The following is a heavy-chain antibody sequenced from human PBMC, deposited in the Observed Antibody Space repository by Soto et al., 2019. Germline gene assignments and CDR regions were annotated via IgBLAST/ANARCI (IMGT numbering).Heavy chain of an antibody. J-gene: IGHJ4*02. CDR3: ARNGTGYHKNRPCDY. V-gene: IGHV5-51*01. D-gene: IGHD1-1*01. CDR2: IYPGDSDT. CDR1: GYSFTSYW. Sequence: PGESLQISCKGSGYSFTSYWIGWVRQMPGKGLEWMGIIYPGDSDTRYSPSFQGQVTISADKSISTAYLQWSSLKASDTAMYYCARNGTGYHKNRPCDYWCQGTRVTVSS.